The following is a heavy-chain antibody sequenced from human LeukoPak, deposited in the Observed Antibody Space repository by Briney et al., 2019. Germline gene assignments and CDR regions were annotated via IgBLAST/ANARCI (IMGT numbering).Heavy chain of an antibody. V-gene: IGHV3-7*04. CDR1: GFTFSSYW. J-gene: IGHJ3*02. CDR2: IKQDGSEK. Sequence: PGGSLRLSCAASGFTFSSYWMNWVRQAPGKGLEWVANIKQDGSEKYYVDSVKGRFAISRDNAKNSLYPQMNSLRAEDTAVYYCARERYDAFDIWGQGTMVTVSS. CDR3: ARERYDAFDI. D-gene: IGHD4-17*01.